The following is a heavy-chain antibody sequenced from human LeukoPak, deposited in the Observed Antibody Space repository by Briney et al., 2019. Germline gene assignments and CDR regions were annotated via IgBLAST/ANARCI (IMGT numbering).Heavy chain of an antibody. CDR1: GYTFTGYY. J-gene: IGHJ4*02. D-gene: IGHD3-22*01. V-gene: IGHV1-2*02. CDR2: INPNSGGT. CDR3: ARWGPYYGSSGYYLDY. Sequence: ASVKVSCKASGYTFTGYYMHWVRQAPGQGLEWMGWINPNSGGTNYAQKFQGRVTMTRDTSISTAYMELSRLRSDDTAVYYCARWGPYYGSSGYYLDYWGQGTLVTVSS.